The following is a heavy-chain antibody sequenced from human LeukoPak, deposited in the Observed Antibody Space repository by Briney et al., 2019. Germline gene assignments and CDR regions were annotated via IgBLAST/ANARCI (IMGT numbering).Heavy chain of an antibody. D-gene: IGHD1-26*01. Sequence: ASVTVSCKTIGGRFKSYGFSWVRQAPGQGLEWMGGIIPIFDRPNYAQKFEGRVTITADKSTNTTYMEIRSLTSDDTAVYYCARDAQWELRALDVWGRGTMVIVSS. CDR1: GGRFKSYG. CDR2: IIPIFDRP. V-gene: IGHV1-69*06. CDR3: ARDAQWELRALDV. J-gene: IGHJ3*01.